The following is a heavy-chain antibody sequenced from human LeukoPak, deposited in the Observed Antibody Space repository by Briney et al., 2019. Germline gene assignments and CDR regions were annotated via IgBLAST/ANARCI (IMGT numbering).Heavy chain of an antibody. V-gene: IGHV3-33*01. CDR2: IWHDGSNK. CDR1: GVTFSNYG. CDR3: VGNFDF. D-gene: IGHD7-27*01. Sequence: PGGSLRLSCVASGVTFSNYGMHWVRQAPGKGLEWVAVIWHDGSNKYYADSVKGRFTISRDNSKNTLYLQMNSLRAEDTAVYYCVGNFDFWGQGILVTVSS. J-gene: IGHJ4*02.